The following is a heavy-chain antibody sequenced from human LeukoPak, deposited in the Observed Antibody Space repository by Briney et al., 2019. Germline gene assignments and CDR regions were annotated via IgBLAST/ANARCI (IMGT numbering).Heavy chain of an antibody. CDR3: VSFYETY. V-gene: IGHV3-74*01. Sequence: GGSLRLSCAASGNYWMHWVRQAPGKGLVWVSHINSDGSWTSYADSVKGRFTISKGNAKNTVYLQMNSLRAEDTAVYYCVSFYETYWGRGTLVTVSS. CDR2: INSDGSWT. D-gene: IGHD2/OR15-2a*01. J-gene: IGHJ4*02. CDR1: GNYW.